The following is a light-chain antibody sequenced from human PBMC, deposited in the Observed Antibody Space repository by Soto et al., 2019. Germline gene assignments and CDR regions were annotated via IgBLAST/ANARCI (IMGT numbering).Light chain of an antibody. Sequence: DIQMTQSPSTLSASVGDRVTITCRASQSISSWLAWYQQKPGKAPKLLIYDASSLESGVPSRFSDSGSGTEFTLTISSLQPDDFATYFFQQYNSYSWTCGQGTKVEIK. CDR2: DAS. V-gene: IGKV1-5*01. CDR1: QSISSW. CDR3: QQYNSYSWT. J-gene: IGKJ1*01.